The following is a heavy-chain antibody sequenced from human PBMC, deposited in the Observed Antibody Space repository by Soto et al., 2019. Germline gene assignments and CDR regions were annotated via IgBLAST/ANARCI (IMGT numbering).Heavy chain of an antibody. J-gene: IGHJ4*02. CDR2: ISSNGGSI. V-gene: IGHV3-64D*08. CDR1: GFTFSSYA. Sequence: EVQVVEAGGGLVQPGGSLRLSCSASGFTFSSYALHWVRQAPGKGLEYVSGISSNGGSIFYADSVKGRFTISRDNSKNNFYLQMAGPRVGDTAVDSWVKDRFGGTSGYFDSWGQGTLVTVSS. CDR3: VKDRFGGTSGYFDS. D-gene: IGHD2-15*01.